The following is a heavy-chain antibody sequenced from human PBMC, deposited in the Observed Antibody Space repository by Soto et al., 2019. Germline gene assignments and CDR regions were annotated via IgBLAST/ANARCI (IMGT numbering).Heavy chain of an antibody. CDR1: GFTFSSYE. CDR3: AREGYSYGYFDY. Sequence: VGSLRLSCAASGFTFSSYEMNWVRQAPGKGLEWVSYISSSGSTIYYADSVKGRFTISRDNAKNSLYLQMNSLRAEDTAVYYCAREGYSYGYFDYWGQGTLVTVSS. J-gene: IGHJ4*02. V-gene: IGHV3-48*03. CDR2: ISSSGSTI. D-gene: IGHD5-18*01.